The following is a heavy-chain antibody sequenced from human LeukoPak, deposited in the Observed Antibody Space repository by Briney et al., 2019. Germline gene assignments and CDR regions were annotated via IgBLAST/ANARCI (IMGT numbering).Heavy chain of an antibody. Sequence: PSETLSLTCTVSGGSISSGGYYWSWIRQHPGKGLEWIGYIYYSGSTYYNPSLKSRVTISVDTSKNQFSLKLSSVTAADTAVYYCARAFGGFTRHTTAYFDYWGQGTLVTVSS. V-gene: IGHV4-31*03. CDR1: GGSISSGGYY. D-gene: IGHD2-15*01. CDR3: ARAFGGFTRHTTAYFDY. CDR2: IYYSGST. J-gene: IGHJ4*02.